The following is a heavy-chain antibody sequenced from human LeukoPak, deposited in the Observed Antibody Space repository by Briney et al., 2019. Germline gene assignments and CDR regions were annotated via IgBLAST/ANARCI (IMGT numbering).Heavy chain of an antibody. D-gene: IGHD3-16*01. Sequence: GGSLRLSCAASGFTFSSYSMSWVRQAPGKGLEWVSHISSGSSTIYYTDSVKGRFTISRDNAKNSLYLQMNSLRDDDTAVYYCAREPPGGGFDYWGQGTLVTVSS. CDR2: ISSGSSTI. CDR3: AREPPGGGFDY. J-gene: IGHJ4*02. V-gene: IGHV3-48*02. CDR1: GFTFSSYS.